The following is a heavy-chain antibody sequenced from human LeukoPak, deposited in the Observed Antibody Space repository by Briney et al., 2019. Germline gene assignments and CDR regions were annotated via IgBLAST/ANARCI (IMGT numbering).Heavy chain of an antibody. Sequence: PSETLSLTCAVSGYSISSGYYWGWIRQPPRKGLEWTGSIYHSGSTYYKPSPKRRLTISVDTSKNQFSLKLSSVTAANTAVYYCARGRKRYCSSTSCSRYYYFDYWGQGTLVAVSS. CDR2: IYHSGST. D-gene: IGHD2-2*01. V-gene: IGHV4-38-2*01. CDR3: ARGRKRYCSSTSCSRYYYFDY. J-gene: IGHJ4*02. CDR1: GYSISSGYY.